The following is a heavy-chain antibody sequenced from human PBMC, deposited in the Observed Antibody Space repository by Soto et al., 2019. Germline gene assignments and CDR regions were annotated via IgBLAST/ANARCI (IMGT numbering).Heavy chain of an antibody. CDR1: GFSLSTSGVG. J-gene: IGHJ6*02. CDR2: IYWNDDK. D-gene: IGHD6-6*01. CDR3: AHIGKSIAARPFYGMDV. V-gene: IGHV2-5*01. Sequence: QITLKESGPTLVKPTQTLTLTCTFSGFSLSTSGVGVGWIRQPPGKALEWLALIYWNDDKRYSPSLKSRLTITKDTSKNQVVLTMTNMDPVDTATYYCAHIGKSIAARPFYGMDVWGQGTTVTVSS.